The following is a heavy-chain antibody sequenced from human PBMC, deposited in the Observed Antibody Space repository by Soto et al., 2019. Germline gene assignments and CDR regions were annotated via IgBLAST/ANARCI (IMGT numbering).Heavy chain of an antibody. CDR2: IYYSGST. J-gene: IGHJ6*02. V-gene: IGHV4-59*01. Sequence: QVQLQESGPGLVKPSETLSLTCTVSGGSISSYYWSWIRQPPGKGLEWIGYIYYSGSTNYNPSLKLRVTIAVDTANNQFALKLSAVTAADTAVYYCARSQGGYSYGYPPYYYYGMDVWGQGTTVTVSS. CDR3: ARSQGGYSYGYPPYYYYGMDV. D-gene: IGHD5-18*01. CDR1: GGSISSYY.